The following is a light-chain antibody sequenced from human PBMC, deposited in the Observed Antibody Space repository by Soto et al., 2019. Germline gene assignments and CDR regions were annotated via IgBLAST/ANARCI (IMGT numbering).Light chain of an antibody. J-gene: IGKJ4*01. Sequence: DIQMTRSPSSLSASVGDRVTITCRASQSVSSSLAWYQQKPGKAPKLLIYGASSLESGVPSRFSGSESGTEFTLTIASLQPDDFATYYCQQYRSFPLSFGGGTKLEIK. CDR2: GAS. CDR1: QSVSSS. CDR3: QQYRSFPLS. V-gene: IGKV1-5*01.